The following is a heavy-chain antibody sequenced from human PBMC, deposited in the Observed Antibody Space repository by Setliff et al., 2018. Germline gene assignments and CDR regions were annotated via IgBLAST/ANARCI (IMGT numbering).Heavy chain of an antibody. V-gene: IGHV3-30*03. D-gene: IGHD3-10*01. CDR3: ARGIWFGGSDYYMDV. CDR2: ISYDGSNK. Sequence: LSLTCAVSGGSISSSNWWSWVRQAPGKGLEWVAVISYDGSNKYYADSVKGRFTISRDNSKNTLYLQMNSLRAEDTAVYYCARGIWFGGSDYYMDVWGKGTTVTVSS. J-gene: IGHJ6*03. CDR1: GGSISSSN.